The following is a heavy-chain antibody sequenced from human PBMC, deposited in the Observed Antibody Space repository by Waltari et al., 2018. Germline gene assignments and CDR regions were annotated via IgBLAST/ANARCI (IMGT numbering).Heavy chain of an antibody. CDR1: GGTFSSYA. J-gene: IGHJ4*02. CDR3: ARDAGGKSGYFDY. V-gene: IGHV1-69*13. Sequence: QVQLVQSGAEVKKPGSSVKVSCKASGGTFSSYAISWGRQAPGQGLEWMGGSIPSIGTANDAQKFQGRVTITADESTSTAYMELSSLRSEDTAVYYCARDAGGKSGYFDYWGQGTLVTVSS. D-gene: IGHD2-15*01. CDR2: SIPSIGTA.